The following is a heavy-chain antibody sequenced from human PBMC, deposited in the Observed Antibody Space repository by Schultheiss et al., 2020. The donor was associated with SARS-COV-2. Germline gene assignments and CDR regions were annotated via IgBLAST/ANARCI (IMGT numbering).Heavy chain of an antibody. CDR3: ARDDSTVNLLFDY. CDR1: GFTLSSYW. V-gene: IGHV3-7*01. J-gene: IGHJ4*02. Sequence: GGSLRLSCAASGFTLSSYWMSWVRQAPGKGLEWVANIKRDGSEKYYVDSVKGRFTISRDNAKSSLYLQMNSLRAEDTAVYYCARDDSTVNLLFDYWGQGTLVTVAS. D-gene: IGHD4-17*01. CDR2: IKRDGSEK.